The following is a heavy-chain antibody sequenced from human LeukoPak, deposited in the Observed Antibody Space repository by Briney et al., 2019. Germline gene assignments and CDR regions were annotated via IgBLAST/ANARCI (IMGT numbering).Heavy chain of an antibody. D-gene: IGHD3-22*01. J-gene: IGHJ4*02. CDR3: AKDGSYYYDSSGYYGLHPYFDY. CDR1: GFTFSSYS. CDR2: ISSSSSTI. V-gene: IGHV3-48*01. Sequence: YPGGSLRLSCAASGFTFSSYSMNWVRQAPGKGLEWVSYISSSSSTIYYADSVKGRFTISRDNAKNSLYLQMNSLRAEDTAVYYCAKDGSYYYDSSGYYGLHPYFDYWGQGTLVTVSS.